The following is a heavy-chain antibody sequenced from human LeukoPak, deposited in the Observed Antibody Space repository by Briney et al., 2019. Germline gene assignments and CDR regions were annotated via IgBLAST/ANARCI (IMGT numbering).Heavy chain of an antibody. V-gene: IGHV3-30*01. Sequence: PGGSLRLSCAASGFTFSSYPMHWVRQAPGKGLEWVAVVSDDGNKKFDADFVKGRFTTSRDNSKNTLYLQMNSLRGEDTAVYYCARGQLLLDGYFYYLDVWGKGTTVTVSS. D-gene: IGHD2-2*01. CDR3: ARGQLLLDGYFYYLDV. CDR2: VSDDGNKK. CDR1: GFTFSSYP. J-gene: IGHJ6*03.